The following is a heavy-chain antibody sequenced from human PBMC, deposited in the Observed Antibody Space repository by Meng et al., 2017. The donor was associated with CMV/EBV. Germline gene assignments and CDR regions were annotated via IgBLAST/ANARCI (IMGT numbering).Heavy chain of an antibody. CDR1: TFSSYS. J-gene: IGHJ4*02. V-gene: IGHV3-21*01. D-gene: IGHD3-3*01. CDR2: ISSSSSYI. Sequence: TFSSYSMNWGRQAPGKGLECVSSISSSSSYIYYADSVTGRFTISRDNAKNSLYLQMNSLRAEDTAVYYCARDAYHYDFWSDRTSIDYWGQGTLVTVSS. CDR3: ARDAYHYDFWSDRTSIDY.